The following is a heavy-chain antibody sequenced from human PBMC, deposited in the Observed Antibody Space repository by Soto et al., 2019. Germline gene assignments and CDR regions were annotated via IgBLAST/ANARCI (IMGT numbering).Heavy chain of an antibody. Sequence: QVQLQQWGAGLLKPSETLSLTCAVSGESFSDYFWSWIRQPPGKGLEWIGEIDQTGRTNYTPSLKSRVIMSVATSKNQFSLNLSSVTAADTAMYYCARGVGSGRDYGLDVWGQGTTVTVS. J-gene: IGHJ6*02. CDR3: ARGVGSGRDYGLDV. V-gene: IGHV4-34*01. CDR2: IDQTGRT. D-gene: IGHD3-10*01. CDR1: GESFSDYF.